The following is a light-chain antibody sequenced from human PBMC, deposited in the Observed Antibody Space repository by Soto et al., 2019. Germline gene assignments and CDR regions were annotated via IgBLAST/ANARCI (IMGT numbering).Light chain of an antibody. CDR3: QPYNSYSRT. CDR2: DAS. V-gene: IGKV1-5*01. Sequence: DIQMTQSPSTLSASVGDRVTITCRASQSISSWLSCYQQKPGKAPKLLIYDASSLASRVPSRFSGSGSGKEFTLTISCLQPDDFSSYYCQPYNSYSRTFGQGTKVEIK. J-gene: IGKJ1*01. CDR1: QSISSW.